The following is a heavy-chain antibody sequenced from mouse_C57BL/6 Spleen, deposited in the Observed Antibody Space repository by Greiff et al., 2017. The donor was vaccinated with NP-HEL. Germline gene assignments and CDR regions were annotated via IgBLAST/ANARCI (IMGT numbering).Heavy chain of an antibody. CDR3: TGGSYYSNYGWFAY. CDR1: GFTFSNYW. J-gene: IGHJ3*01. CDR2: IRLKSDNYAT. Sequence: EVKLVESGGGLVQPGGSMKLSCVASGFTFSNYWMNWVRQSPEKGLEWVAQIRLKSDNYATHYAESVKGRFTISRDDSKSSVYLQMNNLRAEDTGIYYCTGGSYYSNYGWFAYWGQGTLVTVSA. D-gene: IGHD2-5*01. V-gene: IGHV6-3*01.